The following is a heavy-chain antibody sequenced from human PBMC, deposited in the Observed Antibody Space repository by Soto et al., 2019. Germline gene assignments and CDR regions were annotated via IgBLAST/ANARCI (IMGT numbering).Heavy chain of an antibody. CDR2: ISYDGSNK. V-gene: IGHV3-30-3*01. D-gene: IGHD5-12*01. CDR1: GFTFSSYA. J-gene: IGHJ4*02. Sequence: PGGSLRLSCAASGFTFSSYAMHWVRQAPGKGLEWVAVISYDGSNKYYADSVKGRFTISRDNSKNTLYLQMNSLRAEDTAVYYCARDLSGYSGYDSDYWGQGTLVTVSS. CDR3: ARDLSGYSGYDSDY.